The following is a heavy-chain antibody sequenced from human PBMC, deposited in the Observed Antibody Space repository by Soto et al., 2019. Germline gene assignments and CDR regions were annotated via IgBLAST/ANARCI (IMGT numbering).Heavy chain of an antibody. Sequence: SETLSLTCTVSGGSIISGYWSWIRQPPGKGLEWIGYISYSGDTNYNPSLKSRVTMSVDTPKNQFSLRLSSVTTADTAVYYCAGLRGYAGSPIDYWGQGTLVTVSS. V-gene: IGHV4-59*01. D-gene: IGHD2-15*01. CDR3: AGLRGYAGSPIDY. CDR2: ISYSGDT. CDR1: GGSIISGY. J-gene: IGHJ4*02.